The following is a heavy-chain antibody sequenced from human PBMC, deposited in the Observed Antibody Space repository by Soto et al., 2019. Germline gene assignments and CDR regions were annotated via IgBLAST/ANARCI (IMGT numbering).Heavy chain of an antibody. CDR2: IIPIFGKA. J-gene: IGHJ6*02. CDR1: GGTFSSYA. Sequence: QVQLVQSGAEVKKPGSSVKVSCKASGGTFSSYAISWVRQAPGQGLEWIGGIIPIFGKANYAQKFQGRVTITADESTSTAYLEMSSLRSEDTAVYYCARFDYGVPGHGMDVWGQGPTVTVSS. D-gene: IGHD4-17*01. CDR3: ARFDYGVPGHGMDV. V-gene: IGHV1-69*01.